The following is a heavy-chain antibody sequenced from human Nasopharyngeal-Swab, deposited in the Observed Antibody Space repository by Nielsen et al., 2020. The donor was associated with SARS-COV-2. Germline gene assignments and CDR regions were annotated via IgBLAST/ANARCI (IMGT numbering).Heavy chain of an antibody. J-gene: IGHJ4*02. CDR3: AREDASPTAFFDS. D-gene: IGHD6-6*01. CDR2: IYYSGNT. Sequence: MRQSPGKGLEWMGYIYYSGNTNYNPSLKSRLTISVDTSKDQFSLRLISVTAADTAVYYCAREDASPTAFFDSWGQGMLVTVSS. V-gene: IGHV4-59*01.